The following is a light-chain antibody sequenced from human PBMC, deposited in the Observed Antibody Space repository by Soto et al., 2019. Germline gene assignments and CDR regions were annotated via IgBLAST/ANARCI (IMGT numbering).Light chain of an antibody. CDR2: AAS. CDR1: ESISSN. Sequence: DIQMTQSPSSVSASVGDRVTITCRASESISSNLAWYQQKPGKAPKLLIYAASTLQTGVPSRFSGSGSGTDFTLTITSLQPEDSATYSCQQPNSFPRTFGQGTKVDIK. J-gene: IGKJ1*01. CDR3: QQPNSFPRT. V-gene: IGKV1D-12*01.